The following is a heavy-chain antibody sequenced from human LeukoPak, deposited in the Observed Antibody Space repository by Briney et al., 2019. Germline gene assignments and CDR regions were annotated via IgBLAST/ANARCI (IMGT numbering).Heavy chain of an antibody. CDR2: ISGSGGST. V-gene: IGHV3-23*01. D-gene: IGHD3-10*02. CDR1: GFTFSSYA. J-gene: IGHJ6*04. Sequence: GGSLRLSCAASGFTFSSYAMSWVRQAPGKGLEWVSAISGSGGSTYYADSVKGRFTISGDNSKNTLYLQMNSLGAEDTAVYYCAELGITMIGGVWGKGTTVTISS. CDR3: AELGITMIGGV.